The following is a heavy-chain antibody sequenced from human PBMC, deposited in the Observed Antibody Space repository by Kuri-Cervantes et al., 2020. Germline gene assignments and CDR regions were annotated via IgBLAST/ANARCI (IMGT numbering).Heavy chain of an antibody. CDR1: GFTFSSYG. CDR3: ARGRWQQLVPPFGY. Sequence: LSLTCAASGFTFSSYGMHWVRQAPGKGLEWVAVIWYDGSNKYYADSVKGRFTISRDNSKNTLYLQMNSLRAEDTAVYYCARGRWQQLVPPFGYWGQGTLVTVSS. D-gene: IGHD6-13*01. V-gene: IGHV3-33*01. J-gene: IGHJ4*02. CDR2: IWYDGSNK.